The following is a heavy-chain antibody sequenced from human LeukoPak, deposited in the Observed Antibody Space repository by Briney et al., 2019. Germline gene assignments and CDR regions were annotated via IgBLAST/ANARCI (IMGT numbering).Heavy chain of an antibody. CDR2: INSDGCSR. J-gene: IGHJ4*02. CDR3: ASASSHRIAAGGDY. Sequence: KGLVWVSRINSDGCSRNYADSVKGRFAISRDNAKNTLYLQMNSLRAEDTAVYYCASASSHRIAAGGDYWGQGTLVTVSS. V-gene: IGHV3-74*01. D-gene: IGHD6-13*01.